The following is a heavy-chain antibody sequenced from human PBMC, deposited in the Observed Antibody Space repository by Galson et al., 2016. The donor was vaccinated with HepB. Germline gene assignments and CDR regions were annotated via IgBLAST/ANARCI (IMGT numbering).Heavy chain of an antibody. Sequence: SLRLSCAASGFRFGTYAMHWVRQAPGKGLEWVAGTSNDGNNKYYIDSAKGRFTISRDNFRNTLYLQLSSLRAEDTGVYYCARDGGAAWIQLWFDNWGHGTVVTVSP. CDR1: GFRFGTYA. J-gene: IGHJ4*01. CDR2: TSNDGNNK. V-gene: IGHV3-30*04. D-gene: IGHD5-18*01. CDR3: ARDGGAAWIQLWFDN.